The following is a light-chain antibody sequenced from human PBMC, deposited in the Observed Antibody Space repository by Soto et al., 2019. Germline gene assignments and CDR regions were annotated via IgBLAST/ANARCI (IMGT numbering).Light chain of an antibody. V-gene: IGKV3-20*01. Sequence: EIVLTQSPATLTLSPGESATLSCRASQSVSSYLAWYQQKPGQAPRLLIYGASSRATGIPDRFSGSGSGTDFTLTISRLEPEDFAVYYCQQYGTSYTFGQGTKVDIK. J-gene: IGKJ2*01. CDR2: GAS. CDR3: QQYGTSYT. CDR1: QSVSSY.